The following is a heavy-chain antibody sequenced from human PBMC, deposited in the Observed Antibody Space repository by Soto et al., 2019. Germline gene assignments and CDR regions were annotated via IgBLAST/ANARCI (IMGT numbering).Heavy chain of an antibody. J-gene: IGHJ6*02. CDR1: GGTFSSYA. D-gene: IGHD2-15*01. Sequence: SVKVSRKASGGTFSSYAISWVRQAPGQGLEWMGGIIPIFGTANYAQKFQGRVTITADESTSTAYMELSSLRSEDTAVYYCARDIVVVVAATPPYYYYGMDVWGQGTTVTVSS. CDR3: ARDIVVVVAATPPYYYYGMDV. V-gene: IGHV1-69*13. CDR2: IIPIFGTA.